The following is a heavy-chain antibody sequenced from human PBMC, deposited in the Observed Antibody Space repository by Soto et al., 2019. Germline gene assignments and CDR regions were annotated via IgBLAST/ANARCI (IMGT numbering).Heavy chain of an antibody. V-gene: IGHV3-7*05. Sequence: HPGGSLRLSCAASGFTFSDYWMSWVRQTPGKGLEWVGNIHLDGSEKYYAGFVKGRFTFSRDNVKNSLYLQMNSLRAEDTAVYYCAKCTTRTTAGYWGQGTLVTVSS. CDR2: IHLDGSEK. D-gene: IGHD1-1*01. CDR3: AKCTTRTTAGY. J-gene: IGHJ4*02. CDR1: GFTFSDYW.